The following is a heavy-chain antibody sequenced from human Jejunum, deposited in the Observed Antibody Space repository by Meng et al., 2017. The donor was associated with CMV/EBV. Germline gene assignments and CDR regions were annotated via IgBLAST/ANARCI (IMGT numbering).Heavy chain of an antibody. D-gene: IGHD2-2*01. CDR1: A. Sequence: AMTWLRQAPGKGLEWVASMNGGRAVSTYYAESVQGRFTISRDISKNTLYLQLNSLRVEDTAVYYCARGFWDIVVVPASKSTWDYWGQGTLVTVSS. CDR3: ARGFWDIVVVPASKSTWDY. J-gene: IGHJ4*02. V-gene: IGHV3-23*01. CDR2: MNGGRAVST.